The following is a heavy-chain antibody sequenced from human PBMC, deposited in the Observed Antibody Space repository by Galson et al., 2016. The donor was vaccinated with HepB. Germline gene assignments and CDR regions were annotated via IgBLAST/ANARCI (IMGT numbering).Heavy chain of an antibody. D-gene: IGHD6-19*01. J-gene: IGHJ4*02. CDR2: ISASAGTT. Sequence: SLRLSCAGSGYTFSTYAMTWVRQAPGKGLEWVSIISASAGTTYYADSVKGRFTISRDNSKNTLYLQMNSLSAEDTAVYYCAKDARTRYTSGWYYFDYWGQGTLVTVSS. CDR1: GYTFSTYA. CDR3: AKDARTRYTSGWYYFDY. V-gene: IGHV3-23*01.